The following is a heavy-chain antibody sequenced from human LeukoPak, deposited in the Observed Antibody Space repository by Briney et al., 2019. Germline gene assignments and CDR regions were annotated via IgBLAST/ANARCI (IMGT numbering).Heavy chain of an antibody. CDR3: AKDRGGSYYDAFDM. CDR2: LTWNSGSI. Sequence: GRSLRLSCAASGFTFDDYAMHWVRQAPGKGLEWVSSLTWNSGSIVYADSVKGRFTISRDNARNSLYLQMNNLRAGDTALYYCAKDRGGSYYDAFDMWGQGTMVTVSS. J-gene: IGHJ3*02. V-gene: IGHV3-9*01. D-gene: IGHD1-26*01. CDR1: GFTFDDYA.